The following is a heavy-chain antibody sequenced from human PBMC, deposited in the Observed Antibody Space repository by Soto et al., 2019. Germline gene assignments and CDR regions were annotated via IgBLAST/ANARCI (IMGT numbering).Heavy chain of an antibody. CDR1: GFTFNNYA. V-gene: IGHV3-23*01. CDR2: ISGGGDTT. Sequence: EVQLLESGEGLVQPGGSLRLSCAASGFTFNNYAMTWVRQAPGKGLEWVPAISGGGDTTSYADSVKGRFTVSRDGSKNTLYLQMSSLRAEDTALYYCAKGRGGSGSLTPRVDFWGQGTLVTVSS. J-gene: IGHJ4*02. CDR3: AKGRGGSGSLTPRVDF. D-gene: IGHD3-10*01.